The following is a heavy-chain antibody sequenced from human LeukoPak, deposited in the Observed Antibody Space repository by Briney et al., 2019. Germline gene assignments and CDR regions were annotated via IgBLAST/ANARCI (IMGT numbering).Heavy chain of an antibody. CDR1: DFTFDFYW. CDR3: GRLAHNAWYAIDF. J-gene: IGHJ4*02. D-gene: IGHD2-2*01. Sequence: GGSLRLSCVASDFTFDFYWMIWVRQAPGKGLEWLANILSDGSQKYYVDSVKGRFTISRDNPKNSLYLQINNLRAEDTAVYYCGRLAHNAWYAIDFWGQGTLVTVSS. CDR2: ILSDGSQK. V-gene: IGHV3-7*01.